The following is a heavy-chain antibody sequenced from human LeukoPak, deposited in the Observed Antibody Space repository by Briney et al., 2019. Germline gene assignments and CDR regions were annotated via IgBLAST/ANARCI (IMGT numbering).Heavy chain of an antibody. CDR1: GGSISSSNW. Sequence: PSETLSLTCAVSGGSISSSNWWSWVRQPPGKGLEWIGEIYHSGSTNYNPSLKSRVTMSVDTSKNQFSLKLSSVTAADTAVYYCARDWRGYCSGGSCYGPNWFDPWGQGTLVTVSS. J-gene: IGHJ5*02. CDR2: IYHSGST. CDR3: ARDWRGYCSGGSCYGPNWFDP. V-gene: IGHV4-4*02. D-gene: IGHD2-15*01.